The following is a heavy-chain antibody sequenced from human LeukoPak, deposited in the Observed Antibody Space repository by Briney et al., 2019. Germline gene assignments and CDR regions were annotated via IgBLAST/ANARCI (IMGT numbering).Heavy chain of an antibody. Sequence: RGSLRLSCAASVFTFSRYGMHWVRQAPGKGLEWVAFIRYDGSNKYYADSVKGRFTISRDNSKNTLYLQMNSLRAEDTAVYYCAKTWGFDYWGQGTLVTVSS. D-gene: IGHD3-16*01. CDR3: AKTWGFDY. J-gene: IGHJ4*02. CDR1: VFTFSRYG. V-gene: IGHV3-30*02. CDR2: IRYDGSNK.